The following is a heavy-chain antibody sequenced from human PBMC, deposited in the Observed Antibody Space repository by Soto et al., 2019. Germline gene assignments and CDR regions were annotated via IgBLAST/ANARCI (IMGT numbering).Heavy chain of an antibody. D-gene: IGHD4-4*01. Sequence: GGCLGLGCASCGVTGSSYAMVWVLQSPVNGLEWVAVIWYDGSNKYYADSVKGRFTTSRDNSKNTLYLQMNSLRAEDTAVYYCARDQGTVPFYYYSGMDVWGQGTTVTVS. V-gene: IGHV3-33*08. CDR2: IWYDGSNK. J-gene: IGHJ6*02. CDR1: GVTGSSYA. CDR3: ARDQGTVPFYYYSGMDV.